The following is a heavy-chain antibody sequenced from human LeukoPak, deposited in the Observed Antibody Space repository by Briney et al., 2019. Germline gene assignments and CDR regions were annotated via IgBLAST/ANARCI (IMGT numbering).Heavy chain of an antibody. CDR2: SIPIFDRT. CDR3: SGDLNWHHDS. D-gene: IGHD3-16*01. V-gene: IGHV1-69*08. J-gene: IGHJ5*02. Sequence: SVKVSFKASGGTFGSYTINWVRQAPGQGLEWMGRSIPIFDRTNYARNFQGRVTITADKSTTTVYMELTSLRSDDTAVYYCSGDLNWHHDSWGQGTLVTVSS. CDR1: GGTFGSYT.